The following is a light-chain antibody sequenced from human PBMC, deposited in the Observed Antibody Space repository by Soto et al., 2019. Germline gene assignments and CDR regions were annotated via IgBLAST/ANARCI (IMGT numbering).Light chain of an antibody. CDR1: QSVSSSY. CDR2: GAS. Sequence: DIVMTESPATLAVSPGERSTLSCRASQSVSSSYLAWYQQKPGQTPRLLIYGASSRATGIPDRFSGSGSGTDFTLTISSLEAEDVAFYWCQQYFDVPFTFGGGTKVDI. V-gene: IGKV3-20*01. J-gene: IGKJ4*01. CDR3: QQYFDVPFT.